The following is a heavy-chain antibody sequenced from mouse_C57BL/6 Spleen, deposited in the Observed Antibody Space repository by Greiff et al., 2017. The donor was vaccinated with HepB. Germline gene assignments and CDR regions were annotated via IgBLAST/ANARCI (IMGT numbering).Heavy chain of an antibody. V-gene: IGHV10-3*01. J-gene: IGHJ1*03. CDR3: VGEVGGYDYDDYWYFDV. CDR1: GFTFNTYA. D-gene: IGHD2-4*01. CDR2: IRSKSSNYAT. Sequence: EVQLVESGGGLVQPKGSLKLSCAASGFTFNTYAMHWVRQAPGKGLEWVARIRSKSSNYATYYADSVKDRFTISRDDSQSMLYLQMNNLKTEDTAMYYYVGEVGGYDYDDYWYFDVWGTGTTVTVSS.